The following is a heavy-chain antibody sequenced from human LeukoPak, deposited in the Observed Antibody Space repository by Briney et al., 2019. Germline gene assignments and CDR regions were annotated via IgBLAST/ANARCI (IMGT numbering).Heavy chain of an antibody. Sequence: GGSLRLSCAASGFTPSSYWMSWVRQAPGKGLEWVANIKQDGSEKYYVDSVKGRFTISRDNAKNSLYLQMNSLRAEDTAVYYCARFYVAKDAFDIWGQGTMVTVSS. CDR1: GFTPSSYW. D-gene: IGHD2-21*01. V-gene: IGHV3-7*01. CDR2: IKQDGSEK. J-gene: IGHJ3*02. CDR3: ARFYVAKDAFDI.